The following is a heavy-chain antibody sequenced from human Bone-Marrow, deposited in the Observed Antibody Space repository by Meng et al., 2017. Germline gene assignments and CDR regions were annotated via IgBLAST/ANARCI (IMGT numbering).Heavy chain of an antibody. CDR3: AKAVTDRTGSWRYAFDI. V-gene: IGHV3-23*01. D-gene: IGHD6-13*01. CDR2: ISGSGATA. CDR1: GFTFTAYA. Sequence: GESLKISCAASGFTFTAYAMSWVRQAPGKGLEWVSAISGSGATAYYADSVKGRFTISRKNSNYTLYLQMNSLRADETAVNYCAKAVTDRTGSWRYAFDIWGQGTMVTVSS. J-gene: IGHJ3*02.